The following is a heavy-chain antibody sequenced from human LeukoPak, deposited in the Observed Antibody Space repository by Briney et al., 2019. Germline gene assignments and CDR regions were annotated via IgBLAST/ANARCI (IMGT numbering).Heavy chain of an antibody. D-gene: IGHD3-22*01. J-gene: IGHJ3*02. V-gene: IGHV1-2*02. CDR2: INPNSGDT. CDR1: GYTFTGYY. CDR3: ARIRITMIVVAAFDI. Sequence: WASVKVSLKASGYTFTGYYMHWVRQAPGQGLEWMGWINPNSGDTNYAQKFQGRVTMTRDTSISTAYMELSRLRSDDTARYYCARIRITMIVVAAFDIWGQGTMVTVSS.